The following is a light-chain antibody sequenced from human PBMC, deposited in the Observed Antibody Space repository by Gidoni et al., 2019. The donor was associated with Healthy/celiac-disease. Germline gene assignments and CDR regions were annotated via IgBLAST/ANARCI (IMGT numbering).Light chain of an antibody. CDR2: RNK. Sequence: QSVLTQPPSASGTPGQGVTISCSGSSSNIGSNYVYWYQQLPGTAPKLLIYRNKQRPSGVPDRFAGSKSGTSASLAISGLRSEDEADYYWAAWDDRLSGWVFGGGTKLTVL. V-gene: IGLV1-47*01. CDR1: SSNIGSNY. CDR3: AAWDDRLSGWV. J-gene: IGLJ3*02.